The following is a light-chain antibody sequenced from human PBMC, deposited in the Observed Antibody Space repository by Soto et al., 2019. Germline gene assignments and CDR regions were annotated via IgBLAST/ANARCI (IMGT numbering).Light chain of an antibody. J-gene: IGKJ5*01. CDR1: QSVSSSY. Sequence: EKVFTHSPGSLSFSPGERATLSGRASQSVSSSYLAWYQQKPGQAPRLLIYGASSRATGIPDRFSGSGSGTDFTLTISSLEPEDFAVYYCQQYGKLPITFGQGTRLEIK. CDR2: GAS. CDR3: QQYGKLPIT. V-gene: IGKV3-20*01.